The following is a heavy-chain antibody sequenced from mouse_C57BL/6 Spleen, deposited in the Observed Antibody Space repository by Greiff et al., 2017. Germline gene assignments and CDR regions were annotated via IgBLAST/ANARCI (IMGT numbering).Heavy chain of an antibody. CDR3: ARTRDGGAMDY. CDR1: GYTFTGYW. CDR2: ILPGSGSN. V-gene: IGHV1-9*01. J-gene: IGHJ4*01. D-gene: IGHD3-3*01. Sequence: QVQLKESGAELMRPGASVKLSCKATGYTFTGYWIEWVKQRPGHGLEWIGEILPGSGSNNYNEKFKGKDTFTADTSSNTAYMQLRSLTTEDSAIDYCARTRDGGAMDYWGQGTSVTVSS.